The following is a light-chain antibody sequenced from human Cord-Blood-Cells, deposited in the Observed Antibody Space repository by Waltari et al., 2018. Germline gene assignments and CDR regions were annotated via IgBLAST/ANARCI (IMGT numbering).Light chain of an antibody. CDR2: SAS. J-gene: IGKJ3*01. CDR3: QQSYSTPT. V-gene: IGKV1-39*01. CDR1: QSISSY. Sequence: DIQMTHSPSSLSASLGHRVTITCRASQSISSYLNWYQQKPGKPPKLLIYSASSLQSGVPSRFSGSGSGTDFTLTISSLQPEDFATYYCQQSYSTPTFGPGTKVDIK.